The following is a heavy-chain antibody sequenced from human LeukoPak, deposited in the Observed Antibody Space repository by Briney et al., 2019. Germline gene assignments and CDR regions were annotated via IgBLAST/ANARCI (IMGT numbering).Heavy chain of an antibody. CDR3: ARQPPQYYGMDV. D-gene: IGHD1-14*01. CDR1: GGSFSNYY. CDR2: IYTSGSN. Sequence: SETLSLTCTVSGGSFSNYYWSWIRQPAGKGLEWIGRIYTSGSNNYNPSVKSRVTMSVDTSNNQFSLTLTSVTAADTAVYYCARQPPQYYGMDVWGQGTTVTVSS. J-gene: IGHJ6*02. V-gene: IGHV4-4*07.